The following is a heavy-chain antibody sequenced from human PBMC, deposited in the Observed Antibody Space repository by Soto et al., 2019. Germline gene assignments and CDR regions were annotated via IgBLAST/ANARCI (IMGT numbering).Heavy chain of an antibody. CDR3: ARDVARRGPQGLFDF. CDR2: INTDNGDT. J-gene: IGHJ4*02. D-gene: IGHD2-15*01. Sequence: GASVKVSCKASGYTFANSIIHWVRQAPGQSLEWMGWINTDNGDTKYSQKFQGRVTITRDTSASTAYMDLSSLRSEDTAVYYCARDVARRGPQGLFDFWGQGTLVTVSS. V-gene: IGHV1-3*04. CDR1: GYTFANSI.